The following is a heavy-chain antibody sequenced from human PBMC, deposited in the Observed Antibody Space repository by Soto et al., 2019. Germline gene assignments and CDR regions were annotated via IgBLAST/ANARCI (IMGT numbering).Heavy chain of an antibody. J-gene: IGHJ5*02. D-gene: IGHD3-22*01. Sequence: SETLSLTCIVSAGSISSTTYYWGWIRQPPGKGLEWIGSIYYSGSPSYNPSLKSRVTISVDTSKNQFSLKLSSVTAADTAVYYCARHRYYYDSSGYYTSLNWFDPWGQGTLVTVSS. CDR2: IYYSGSP. V-gene: IGHV4-39*01. CDR3: ARHRYYYDSSGYYTSLNWFDP. CDR1: AGSISSTTYY.